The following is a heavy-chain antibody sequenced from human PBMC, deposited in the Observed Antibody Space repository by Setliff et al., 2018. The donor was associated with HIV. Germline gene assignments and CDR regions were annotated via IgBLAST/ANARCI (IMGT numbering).Heavy chain of an antibody. CDR2: ASYSRST. CDR1: GGSISSGNYY. D-gene: IGHD3-10*01. CDR3: ARVAMLRGLRHSFDS. V-gene: IGHV4-31*03. Sequence: PSETLSLTCTVSGGSISSGNYYWSWIRQHPGKGLEWIGYASYSRSTYYNPSLKNRLTISIGTSENQFSLKLTSVTAADTAVYYCARVAMLRGLRHSFDSWGQGTLVTVSS. J-gene: IGHJ4*02.